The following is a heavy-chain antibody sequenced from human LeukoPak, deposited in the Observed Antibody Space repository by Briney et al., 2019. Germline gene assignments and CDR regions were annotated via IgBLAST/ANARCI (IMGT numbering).Heavy chain of an antibody. J-gene: IGHJ4*02. CDR3: AREDGYPRDYFDY. V-gene: IGHV3-48*03. CDR1: GFTFSSYE. D-gene: IGHD5-24*01. Sequence: GGSLRLSCAASGFTFSSYEMNWVRQAPGKGLEWVSYISSSGSTIYYAHSVKGRFTISRDNAKNSLYLQMNSLRAEDTAVYYCAREDGYPRDYFDYWGQGTLVTVSS. CDR2: ISSSGSTI.